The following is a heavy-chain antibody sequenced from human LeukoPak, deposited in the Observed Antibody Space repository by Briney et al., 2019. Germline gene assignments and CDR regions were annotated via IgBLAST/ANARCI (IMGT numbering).Heavy chain of an antibody. J-gene: IGHJ3*02. CDR3: TTHPSGAFDI. CDR1: VLSSSNAW. Sequence: GGSLRLSCAASVLSSSNAWMSWVREAPGKGREWVGRIKSKTDGGTTDYAAPVKGRFTISRHDSKNTLYLQMNSLKTEDTAVYYCTTHPSGAFDIWGQGTMVTVSS. V-gene: IGHV3-15*01. CDR2: IKSKTDGGTT.